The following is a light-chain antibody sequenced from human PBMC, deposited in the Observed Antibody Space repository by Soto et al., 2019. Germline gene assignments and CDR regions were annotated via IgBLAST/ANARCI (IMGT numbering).Light chain of an antibody. CDR1: QSVSSN. CDR3: QQHNNWPLT. V-gene: IGKV3-15*01. J-gene: IGKJ4*01. CDR2: GES. Sequence: EIVMTQSPATLSVSPGERATLSCTASQSVSSNLAWYQQKTGQAPRILVYGESTRATGIPARLSGSGSGTQLNLTISRLQSEDFAVYYCQQHNNWPLTCGGGTKVDIK.